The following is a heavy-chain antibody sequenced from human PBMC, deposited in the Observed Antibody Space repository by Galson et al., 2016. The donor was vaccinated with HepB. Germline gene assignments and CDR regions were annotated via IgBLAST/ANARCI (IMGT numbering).Heavy chain of an antibody. Sequence: SETLSLTCAVYGGSFSGYYWSWLRQPPEKGLEWIGEISHSGVTSYNPSLGSRVTLSVDMSKNQFSLKLTSVTAADTGVYFCARGREPASIRKNWFDSWGQGTLVTVSS. D-gene: IGHD6-13*01. V-gene: IGHV4-34*01. J-gene: IGHJ5*01. CDR1: GGSFSGYY. CDR3: ARGREPASIRKNWFDS. CDR2: ISHSGVT.